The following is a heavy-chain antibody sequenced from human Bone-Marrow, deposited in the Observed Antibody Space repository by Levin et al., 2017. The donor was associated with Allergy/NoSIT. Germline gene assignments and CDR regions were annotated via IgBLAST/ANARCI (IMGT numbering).Heavy chain of an antibody. V-gene: IGHV4-38-2*02. CDR3: ARDRSGSNYPFDY. CDR1: GYSISNGYY. D-gene: IGHD1-26*01. Sequence: GSLRLSCDVSGYSISNGYYWGWIRQPPGKGLEWIGSIYHSGSTFYNPSLKSRVTISVDTSKNQFSLKLSSVTAADTAVYYCARDRSGSNYPFDYWGQGTLVTVSS. CDR2: IYHSGST. J-gene: IGHJ4*02.